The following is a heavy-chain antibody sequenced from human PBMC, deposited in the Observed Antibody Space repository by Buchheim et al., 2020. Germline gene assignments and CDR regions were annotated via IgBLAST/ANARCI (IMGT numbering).Heavy chain of an antibody. CDR2: IYYSGST. D-gene: IGHD3-22*01. Sequence: QLQLQESGPGLVKPSETLSLTCTVSGGSISSSSYYWGWIRQPPGKGLEWIGSIYYSGSTYYNPSLKSRVTISVDTSKNQFSLKLSSVTAADTAVYYCASVQPTYYYDSSGYSSFLVGAFDIWGQET. CDR3: ASVQPTYYYDSSGYSSFLVGAFDI. V-gene: IGHV4-39*07. J-gene: IGHJ3*02. CDR1: GGSISSSSYY.